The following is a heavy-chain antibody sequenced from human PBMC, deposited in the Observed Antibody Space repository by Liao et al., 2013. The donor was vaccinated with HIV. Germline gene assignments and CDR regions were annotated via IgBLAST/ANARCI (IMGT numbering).Heavy chain of an antibody. CDR2: IYTSGST. V-gene: IGHV4-61*02. Sequence: QVRLQESGPGLVKPSQTLSLTCTVSGGSISSGSYYWSWIRQPAGKGLEWIGRIYTSGSTNYNPSLKSRVTISVDTSKNQFSLKLSSVTAADTAVYYCARSMLLRPNWFDPWGQGTLVTVSS. CDR3: ARSMLLRPNWFDP. CDR1: GGSISSGSYY. D-gene: IGHD2-15*01. J-gene: IGHJ5*02.